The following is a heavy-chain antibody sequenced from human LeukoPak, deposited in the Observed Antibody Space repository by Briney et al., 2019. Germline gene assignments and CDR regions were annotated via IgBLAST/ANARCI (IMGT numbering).Heavy chain of an antibody. V-gene: IGHV1-2*02. CDR1: GYTFTGYY. D-gene: IGHD3-22*01. CDR3: ARFGYDSSGYSYYFDY. J-gene: IGHJ4*02. CDR2: SNPNSGGT. Sequence: ASVKVSCKASGYTFTGYYMHWVRQAPGQGLEWMGWSNPNSGGTNYAQKFQGRVTMTRDTSISTAYMELSRLRSDDTAVYYCARFGYDSSGYSYYFDYWGQGTLVTVSS.